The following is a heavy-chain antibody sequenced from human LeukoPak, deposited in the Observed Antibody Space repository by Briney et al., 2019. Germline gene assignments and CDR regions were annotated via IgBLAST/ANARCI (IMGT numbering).Heavy chain of an antibody. J-gene: IGHJ6*02. CDR3: ARHEAVAEIYYYYGMDV. CDR1: GGSLTTYY. D-gene: IGHD6-19*01. CDR2: VYTSGTS. Sequence: SETLSLTCTVSGGSLTTYYWIWIRQSAGKGLEYIGHVYTSGTSNYNPSLKSRVTISVDTSKNQFSLKLSSVTAADTAVYYCARHEAVAEIYYYYGMDVWGQGTTVTVSS. V-gene: IGHV4-4*08.